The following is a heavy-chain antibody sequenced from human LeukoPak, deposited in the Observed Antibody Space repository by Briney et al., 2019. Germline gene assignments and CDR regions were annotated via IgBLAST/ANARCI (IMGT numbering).Heavy chain of an antibody. J-gene: IGHJ6*04. CDR1: GDSFTKYW. V-gene: IGHV5-51*01. CDR3: TRHLYGGYSYFDV. CDR2: IYPGDSDT. Sequence: GESLKISCKVSGDSFTKYWIDWVRQMPGKGLEWMGIIYPGDSDTRYSPSFQGQVTISADRSISTAYLQWSSLKASDTAMYYCTRHLYGGYSYFDVWGKGTTVTVSS. D-gene: IGHD4-23*01.